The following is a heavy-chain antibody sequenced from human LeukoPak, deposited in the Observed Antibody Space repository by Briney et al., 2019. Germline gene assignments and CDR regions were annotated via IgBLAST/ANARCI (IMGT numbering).Heavy chain of an antibody. CDR1: GGSISSYY. Sequence: PSETLSLTCTVSGGSISSYYWSWIRQPPGKGLEWIGYIYYSGSTNYNPSLKSRVTISVDTSKNQFSLKLSSVTAADTAVYYCARRHGYSYGSFDYRGQGTLVTVSS. V-gene: IGHV4-59*08. CDR3: ARRHGYSYGSFDY. D-gene: IGHD5-18*01. CDR2: IYYSGST. J-gene: IGHJ4*02.